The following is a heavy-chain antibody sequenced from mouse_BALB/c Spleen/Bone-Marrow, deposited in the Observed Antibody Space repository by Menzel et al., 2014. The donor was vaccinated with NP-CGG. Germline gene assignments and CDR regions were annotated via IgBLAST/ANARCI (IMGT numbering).Heavy chain of an antibody. CDR1: GFTFTDYY. Sequence: EAKVVESGGGLVQPGGSLRLSCATSGFTFTDYYMSWVRQPPGKALEWLGFIRNKANGYTTEYSASVKGRFTISRDNSQSILYLQMNTLRAEDSATYYCARWLLRAMDYWGQGTSVTVSS. D-gene: IGHD2-3*01. V-gene: IGHV7-3*02. CDR2: IRNKANGYTT. CDR3: ARWLLRAMDY. J-gene: IGHJ4*01.